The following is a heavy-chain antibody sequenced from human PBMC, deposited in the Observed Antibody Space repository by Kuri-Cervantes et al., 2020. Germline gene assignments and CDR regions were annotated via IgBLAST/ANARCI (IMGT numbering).Heavy chain of an antibody. D-gene: IGHD3-10*01. CDR2: IYYSGTT. CDR1: GGSISSSSYY. V-gene: IGHV4-39*01. CDR3: ASMVRGQYYFDY. J-gene: IGHJ4*02. Sequence: SETLSLTCTVSGGSISSSSYYWGWIRQPPGKGLEWIGSIYYSGTTYYNPSLKSRVIISVDTSKNQFSLKLSSVTAADTAVYYCASMVRGQYYFDYWGQGTLVTVSS.